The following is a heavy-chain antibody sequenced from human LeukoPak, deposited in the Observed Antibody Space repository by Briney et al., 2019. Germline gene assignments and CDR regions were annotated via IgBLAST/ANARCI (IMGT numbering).Heavy chain of an antibody. CDR2: IYYSGST. J-gene: IGHJ4*02. D-gene: IGHD5-18*01. CDR1: GGSISSYY. Sequence: SETLSPTCTVSGGSISSYYWSWIRQPPGKGLEWIGYIYYSGSTNYNPSLKSRVTISVDTSKNQFSLKLSSVTAADTAVYYCASNVPDTAMVFDYWGQGTLVTVSS. CDR3: ASNVPDTAMVFDY. V-gene: IGHV4-59*01.